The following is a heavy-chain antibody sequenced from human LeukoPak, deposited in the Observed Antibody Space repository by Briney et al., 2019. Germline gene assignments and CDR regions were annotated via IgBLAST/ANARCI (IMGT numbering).Heavy chain of an antibody. CDR2: INTRSSNI. Sequence: KAGGSLRLSCAASGFTFNSYTMSWVRQAPGKGLEWVSSINTRSSNIYYADSMKGRFTVSRDNTKNSLYLQMNSLRAEDTAVYFCAKESGHCGAGCLALNDYWGQGTLVTVSS. CDR3: AKESGHCGAGCLALNDY. J-gene: IGHJ4*02. V-gene: IGHV3-21*01. CDR1: GFTFNSYT. D-gene: IGHD2-21*02.